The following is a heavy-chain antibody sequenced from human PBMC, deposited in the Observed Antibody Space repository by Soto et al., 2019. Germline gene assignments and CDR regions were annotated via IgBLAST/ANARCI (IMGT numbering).Heavy chain of an antibody. CDR2: IFPGGGNT. V-gene: IGHV1-46*02. D-gene: IGHD5-12*01. Sequence: QVQLVQSGAEVKKPGASVKVSCKASGYNFNNYFLHWVRQAPGQGLEWMGYIFPGGGNTGYTQSFQGRLTVTMDTSTTTVYMDLSSVRPEDTAVYYCAREYSPGLFEYWGQGTLVTVSS. CDR3: AREYSPGLFEY. J-gene: IGHJ4*02. CDR1: GYNFNNYF.